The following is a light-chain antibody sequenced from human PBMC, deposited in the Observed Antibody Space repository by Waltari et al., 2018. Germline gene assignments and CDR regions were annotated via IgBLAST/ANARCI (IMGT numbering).Light chain of an antibody. CDR2: KDS. Sequence: SYELTQPPSVSVSLGQMARITCSGESLSKKYTYWYQQKPGQFPVLVIYKDSERPSGIPERFSGSSSGTMVILTSSEVQAEDEADYYCLSADSSGTYQVFGGGTKLTVL. CDR3: LSADSSGTYQV. CDR1: SLSKKY. V-gene: IGLV3-16*01. J-gene: IGLJ3*02.